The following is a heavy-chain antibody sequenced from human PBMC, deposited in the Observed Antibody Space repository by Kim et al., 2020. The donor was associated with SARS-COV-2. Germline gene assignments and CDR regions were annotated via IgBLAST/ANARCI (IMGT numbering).Heavy chain of an antibody. CDR2: KT. V-gene: IGHV1-3*01. D-gene: IGHD4-4*01. CDR3: ARDMNPTVYDY. Sequence: KTKYSQKFPGGVTITRDTSANTAYMDLRSLTFEDTAIYYCARDMNPTVYDYWGQGTLVTVSS. J-gene: IGHJ4*02.